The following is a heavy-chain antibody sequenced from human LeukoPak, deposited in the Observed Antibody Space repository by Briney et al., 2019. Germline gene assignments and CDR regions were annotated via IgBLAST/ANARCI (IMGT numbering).Heavy chain of an antibody. CDR1: GYTSTSYY. CDR2: INPSSGSP. J-gene: IGHJ3*02. V-gene: IGHV1-46*01. CDR3: ARNLVTVNAFDI. Sequence: GASVKDSCKASGYTSTSYYVHWVRQAPGQGLEWMGIINPSSGSPTYAQNFQGRVTMTRDTSTSTVYMELSSLRSEDTAVYYCARNLVTVNAFDIWGQGTMVTVSS. D-gene: IGHD2-21*02.